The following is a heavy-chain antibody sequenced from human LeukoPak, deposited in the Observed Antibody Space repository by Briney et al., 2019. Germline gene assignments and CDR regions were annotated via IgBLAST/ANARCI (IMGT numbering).Heavy chain of an antibody. Sequence: PGGSLRLSCAASGFTFSSYSMNRVRQAPGKGLEWVSSISSSSSYIYYADSVKGRFTISRDNAKNSLYLQMNSLRAEDTAVYYCARDGGGGRYCSSTSCPLAGTVYYYMDVWGKGTTVTVSS. V-gene: IGHV3-21*01. D-gene: IGHD2-2*01. CDR2: ISSSSSYI. CDR1: GFTFSSYS. CDR3: ARDGGGGRYCSSTSCPLAGTVYYYMDV. J-gene: IGHJ6*03.